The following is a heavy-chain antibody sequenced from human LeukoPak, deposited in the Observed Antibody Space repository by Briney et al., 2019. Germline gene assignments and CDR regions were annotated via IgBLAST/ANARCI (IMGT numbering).Heavy chain of an antibody. Sequence: ASVKVPCKASGYTFTSYGISWVRQAPGQGLEWMGWISAYNGNTNYAQKLQGRVTMTTDTSTSTAYMELRSLRSDDTAVYYCARVGSYDFWSGYYPYYLDYWGQGTLVTVSS. CDR3: ARVGSYDFWSGYYPYYLDY. D-gene: IGHD3-3*01. J-gene: IGHJ4*02. V-gene: IGHV1-18*01. CDR2: ISAYNGNT. CDR1: GYTFTSYG.